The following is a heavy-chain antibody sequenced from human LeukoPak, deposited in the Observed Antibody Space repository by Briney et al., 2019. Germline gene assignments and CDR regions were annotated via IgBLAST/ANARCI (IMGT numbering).Heavy chain of an antibody. V-gene: IGHV3-74*01. CDR3: ARNNWGIDY. Sequence: GGSLRLSCTTSGFSFSGYWMHWVRQAPGKGLVWVSRIKSDGSSTTYADSVKGRFTISRDNAKNTLYLEMNSLREEDTAVYYCARNNWGIDYWGRGALVTVSS. J-gene: IGHJ4*02. CDR2: IKSDGSST. CDR1: GFSFSGYW. D-gene: IGHD7-27*01.